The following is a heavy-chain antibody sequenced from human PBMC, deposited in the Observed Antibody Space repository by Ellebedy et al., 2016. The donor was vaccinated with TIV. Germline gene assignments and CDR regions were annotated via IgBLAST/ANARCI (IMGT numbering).Heavy chain of an antibody. CDR3: ARGLVRRTIDY. V-gene: IGHV1-46*01. Sequence: ASVKVSXXASGYTFTSYYMHWVRQAPGQGLEWMGIINPSGGSTSYAQKFQGRVTMTRDTSTSTVYMELSSLRSEDTAVYYCARGLVRRTIDYWGQGTLVTVSS. CDR2: INPSGGST. D-gene: IGHD3-22*01. J-gene: IGHJ4*02. CDR1: GYTFTSYY.